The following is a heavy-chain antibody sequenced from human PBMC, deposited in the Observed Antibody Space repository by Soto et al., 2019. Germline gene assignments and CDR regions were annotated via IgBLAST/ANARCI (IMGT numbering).Heavy chain of an antibody. D-gene: IGHD6-13*01. J-gene: IGHJ4*02. V-gene: IGHV3-49*03. Sequence: GSLRLSGTASGFTFGDYAMSWFRQAPGKGREWVGFIRSKAYGGTTEYAASVKGRFTISRDDSKSIAYLQMNSLKTEDTAVYYCTRDLGIAGALLNGGRDYWGQGTLVTVSS. CDR3: TRDLGIAGALLNGGRDY. CDR1: GFTFGDYA. CDR2: IRSKAYGGTT.